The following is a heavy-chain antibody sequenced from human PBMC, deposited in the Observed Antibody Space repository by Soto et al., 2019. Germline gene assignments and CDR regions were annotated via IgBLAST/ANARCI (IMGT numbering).Heavy chain of an antibody. V-gene: IGHV4-34*01. CDR2: INHSGST. CDR3: ARGVGYCSGGSCLYFDY. J-gene: IGHJ4*02. Sequence: QVQLQQWGAGLLKPSETLSLTCAVYGGSFSGYYWSWIRQPPGKGLEWIGEINHSGSTNYNPSLKSRVPISVDTSKNQFSLKLSSVTAADTAVYYCARGVGYCSGGSCLYFDYWGQGTLVTVSS. D-gene: IGHD2-15*01. CDR1: GGSFSGYY.